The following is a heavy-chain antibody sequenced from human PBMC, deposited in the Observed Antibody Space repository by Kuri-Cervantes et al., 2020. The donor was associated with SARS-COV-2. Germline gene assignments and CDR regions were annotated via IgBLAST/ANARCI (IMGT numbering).Heavy chain of an antibody. CDR3: ARDLGGSGSYYTNYYYYYGMDV. J-gene: IGHJ6*02. CDR1: GFTFSSYA. Sequence: GGSLRLSCAASGFTFSSYAMHWVRQAPGKGLEWVAVISYDGSNKYYADSVKGRFTISRDNAKNSLYLQMNSLRPEDTAVYYCARDLGGSGSYYTNYYYYYGMDVWGHGTTVTVSS. D-gene: IGHD3-10*01. CDR2: ISYDGSNK. V-gene: IGHV3-30-3*01.